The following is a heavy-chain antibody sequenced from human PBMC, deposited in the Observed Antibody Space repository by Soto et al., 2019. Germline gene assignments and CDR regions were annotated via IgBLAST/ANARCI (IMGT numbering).Heavy chain of an antibody. V-gene: IGHV4-34*01. Sequence: QVQLQQWGAGLLKPSETLSLTCAVYGGSFSGYYWSWIGQPPGKGLEWIGEINHSGSTNYNPSLKSRVTISVDTSKNQFSLKLSSVTAADTAVYYCARAKSDYDILTGYSDYWGQGTLVTVSS. CDR2: INHSGST. J-gene: IGHJ4*02. CDR1: GGSFSGYY. D-gene: IGHD3-9*01. CDR3: ARAKSDYDILTGYSDY.